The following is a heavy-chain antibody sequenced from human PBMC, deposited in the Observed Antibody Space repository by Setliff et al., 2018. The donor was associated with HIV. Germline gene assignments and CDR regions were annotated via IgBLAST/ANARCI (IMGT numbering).Heavy chain of an antibody. CDR1: GGSMSSGSYF. CDR2: IYFTGSS. J-gene: IGHJ3*01. D-gene: IGHD4-17*01. CDR3: ARVQMAYAAFDV. V-gene: IGHV4-61*10. Sequence: SETLSLTCTVSGGSMSSGSYFWSWIRQPAGKGLEWIGSIYFTGSSDNNPSLKSRVTLSVDTSKHQFSLKLSSVTAADTAVYYCARVQMAYAAFDVWGQGTMVTVSS.